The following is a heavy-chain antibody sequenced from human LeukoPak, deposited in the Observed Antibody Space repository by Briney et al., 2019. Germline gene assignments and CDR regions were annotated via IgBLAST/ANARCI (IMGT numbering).Heavy chain of an antibody. D-gene: IGHD6-6*01. J-gene: IGHJ4*02. CDR3: AKDHIAARVGTLDY. Sequence: GGSLRLSCAASGFTFSSYAMSWVRQAPGKGLEWVSAISGSGGSTYYADSVKGRFTISRDNSKNTLYLQMNSLRAEDTAVYYCAKDHIAARVGTLDYWGQGTLVTVSS. V-gene: IGHV3-23*01. CDR2: ISGSGGST. CDR1: GFTFSSYA.